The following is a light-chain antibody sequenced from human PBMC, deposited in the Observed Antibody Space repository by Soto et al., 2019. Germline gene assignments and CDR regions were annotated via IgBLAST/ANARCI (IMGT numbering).Light chain of an antibody. Sequence: DIQMTQSPSTLSASVGDRVTITCRASQSISSWLAWYQQKPGKAPELLIYDASSLESGVPSRFSGSGSGTEFTLTISSLQPDDFATYYCQQYNSYSWTFGQGTKVDI. CDR1: QSISSW. CDR2: DAS. V-gene: IGKV1-5*01. CDR3: QQYNSYSWT. J-gene: IGKJ1*01.